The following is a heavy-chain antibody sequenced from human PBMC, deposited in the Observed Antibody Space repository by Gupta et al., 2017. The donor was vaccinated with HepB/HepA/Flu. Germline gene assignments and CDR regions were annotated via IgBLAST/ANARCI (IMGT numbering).Heavy chain of an antibody. CDR2: IYYSGST. J-gene: IGHJ6*02. V-gene: IGHV4-59*01. CDR3: ARDVGRVGATWNHYYYYYGMDV. CDR1: GGSISSYY. Sequence: QVQLQESGPGLVKPSETLSLTCTVSGGSISSYYWSWIRQPPGKGLEWIGYIYYSGSTNYNPSLKSRVTISVDTSKNQFSLKLSSVTAADTAVYYCARDVGRVGATWNHYYYYYGMDVWGQGTTVTVSS. D-gene: IGHD1-26*01.